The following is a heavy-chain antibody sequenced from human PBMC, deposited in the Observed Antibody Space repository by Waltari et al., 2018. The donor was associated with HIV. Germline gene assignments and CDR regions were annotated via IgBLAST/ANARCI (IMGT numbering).Heavy chain of an antibody. CDR2: ISYDGSNK. D-gene: IGHD4-17*01. CDR3: AKTGYGDYGRDD. Sequence: QVQLVESGGGVVQPGRSLSLSGAASGFPFSSYGMPWVRQAPGKGLEWVAVISYDGSNKFYTDSVKGRFTISRDNSKNTLYLQMNSLRAEDTAVYYCAKTGYGDYGRDDWGQGTLVTVSS. V-gene: IGHV3-30*18. J-gene: IGHJ4*02. CDR1: GFPFSSYG.